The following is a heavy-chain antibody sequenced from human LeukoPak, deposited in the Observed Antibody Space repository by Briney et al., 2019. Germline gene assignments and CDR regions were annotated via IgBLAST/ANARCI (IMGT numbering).Heavy chain of an antibody. J-gene: IGHJ4*02. Sequence: GGSLRLSCVASGFTFSSYAMSWVRQAPGKGLEWVSAISGSGGSTYYAGSVQGRFTISRDNSKNTLYLQMNSLRAEDTAVYYCARGRFNYDSTGYSSFYYWGQGTLVTVSS. D-gene: IGHD3-22*01. CDR1: GFTFSSYA. V-gene: IGHV3-23*01. CDR2: ISGSGGST. CDR3: ARGRFNYDSTGYSSFYY.